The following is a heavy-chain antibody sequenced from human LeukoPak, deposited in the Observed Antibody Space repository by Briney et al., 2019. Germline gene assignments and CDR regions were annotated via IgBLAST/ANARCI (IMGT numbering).Heavy chain of an antibody. D-gene: IGHD6-19*01. CDR1: GYSISSGHY. CDR2: IYHNGNT. Sequence: PSETLSLTCAVSGYSISSGHYWGWFRQPPGKGLEWIASIYHNGNTYHNPSLGSRVTMSSDTSRNQFSLQLYSVTAADTALYYCARATLAGYTSGWSLGASDIWGQGTKVTVSP. CDR3: ARATLAGYTSGWSLGASDI. V-gene: IGHV4-38-2*01. J-gene: IGHJ3*02.